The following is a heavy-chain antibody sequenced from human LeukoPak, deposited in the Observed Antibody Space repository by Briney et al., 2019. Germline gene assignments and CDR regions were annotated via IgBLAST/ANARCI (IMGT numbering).Heavy chain of an antibody. V-gene: IGHV1-46*01. CDR3: AREDGANNYHYKYFDY. Sequence: ASVTVSCTASGYTFSSYYIHWVRQAPGQGLEWMGTIYPSVDSTTYAQKFQGRVTVTRDTSTSTVYMELSSLRSEATAVYHCAREDGANNYHYKYFDYWGQGTLVTVSS. D-gene: IGHD4/OR15-4a*01. CDR2: IYPSVDST. CDR1: GYTFSSYY. J-gene: IGHJ4*02.